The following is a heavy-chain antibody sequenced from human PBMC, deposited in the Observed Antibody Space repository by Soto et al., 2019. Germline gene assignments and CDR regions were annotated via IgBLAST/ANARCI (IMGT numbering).Heavy chain of an antibody. D-gene: IGHD5-12*01. CDR2: IYYSGST. CDR1: GGXISSYY. V-gene: IGHV4-59*01. Sequence: SSETLSLTCTVSGGXISSYYWSWIRQPPGKGLEWIGYIYYSGSTNYNPSLKSRVTISVDTSKNQFSLKLSSVTAADTAVYYCARVSGYSGYDDFDYWGQGTLVTVSS. J-gene: IGHJ4*02. CDR3: ARVSGYSGYDDFDY.